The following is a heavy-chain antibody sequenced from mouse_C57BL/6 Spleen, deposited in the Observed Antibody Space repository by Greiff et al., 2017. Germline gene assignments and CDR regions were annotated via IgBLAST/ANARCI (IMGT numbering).Heavy chain of an antibody. V-gene: IGHV3-6*01. D-gene: IGHD2-4*01. CDR2: ISYDGSN. CDR3: ASGIYYDYEAY. Sequence: VKLQESGPGLVKPSQSLSLTCSVTGYSITSGYYWNWIRQFPGNKLEWMGYISYDGSNNYNPSLKNRISITRDTSKNQFFLKLNSVTTEDTATYYCASGIYYDYEAYWGQGTLVTVSA. J-gene: IGHJ3*01. CDR1: GYSITSGYY.